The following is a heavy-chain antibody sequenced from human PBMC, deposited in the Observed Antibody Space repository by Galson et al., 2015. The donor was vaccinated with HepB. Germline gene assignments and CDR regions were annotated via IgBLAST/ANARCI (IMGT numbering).Heavy chain of an antibody. D-gene: IGHD5-18*01. J-gene: IGHJ4*02. Sequence: SLRLSCAASGFTFSSYAMHWVRQAPGKGLEWVAVISYDGSNKYYAESVKGRFTISRDNSQNTLYLQMNSLRAEDTAVYYCARDLDDTAMGQEGWVDYWGQGTLVTVSS. CDR3: ARDLDDTAMGQEGWVDY. CDR2: ISYDGSNK. V-gene: IGHV3-30*04. CDR1: GFTFSSYA.